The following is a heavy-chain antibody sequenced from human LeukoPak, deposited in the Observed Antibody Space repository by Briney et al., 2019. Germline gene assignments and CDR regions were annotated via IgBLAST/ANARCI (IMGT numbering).Heavy chain of an antibody. CDR2: ISSSGSTI. Sequence: GGSLRLSCAASGFTFSSYEMNWVRQAPGKGLEWVSYISSSGSTIYYADSVKGRFTISRDNAKNSLYLQMNSLRAEDTAVYYCARGTYDSSGRSIDYWGQGTLVTVSS. D-gene: IGHD3-22*01. CDR1: GFTFSSYE. CDR3: ARGTYDSSGRSIDY. V-gene: IGHV3-48*03. J-gene: IGHJ4*02.